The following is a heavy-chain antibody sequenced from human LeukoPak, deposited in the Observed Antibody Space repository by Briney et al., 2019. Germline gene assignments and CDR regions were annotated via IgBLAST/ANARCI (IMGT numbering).Heavy chain of an antibody. D-gene: IGHD6-19*01. J-gene: IGHJ4*02. CDR3: ARSDWYLNLDY. Sequence: SETLSLTCTVSSDSITSYYWNWIRHPPGKGLEWLGYISSSGTTNYNPSLRSRVTISIDTSKNHFSLRLSSVNAADTAVYYCARSDWYLNLDYRGQGALVTVSP. V-gene: IGHV4-59*01. CDR1: SDSITSYY. CDR2: ISSSGTT.